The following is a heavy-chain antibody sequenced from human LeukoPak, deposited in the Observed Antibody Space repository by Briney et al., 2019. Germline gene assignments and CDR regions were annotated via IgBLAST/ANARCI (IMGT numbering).Heavy chain of an antibody. Sequence: GGSLRLSCAASGFTFSSYSMNWGREAPGKGLEWVSSISSSSSYIYYADSVKGRFTISRDNAKNSLYLQMDSLSPEDTAVYYCARAKGSYSFDYWGQGTLVTVSS. CDR2: ISSSSSYI. J-gene: IGHJ4*02. CDR3: ARAKGSYSFDY. V-gene: IGHV3-21*04. CDR1: GFTFSSYS. D-gene: IGHD3-10*01.